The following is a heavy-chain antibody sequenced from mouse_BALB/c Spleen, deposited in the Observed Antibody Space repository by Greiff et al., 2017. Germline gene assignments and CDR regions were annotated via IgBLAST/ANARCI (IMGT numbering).Heavy chain of an antibody. Sequence: EVKLVESGGGLVKLGGSLKLSCAASGFTFSSYYMSWVRQTPEKRLELVAAINSNGGSTYYPDTVKGRFTISRDNAKNTLYLQMSSLKSEDTALYYCARRAFHYFDYWGQGTTLTVSS. D-gene: IGHD3-3*01. V-gene: IGHV5-6-2*01. J-gene: IGHJ2*01. CDR2: INSNGGST. CDR3: ARRAFHYFDY. CDR1: GFTFSSYY.